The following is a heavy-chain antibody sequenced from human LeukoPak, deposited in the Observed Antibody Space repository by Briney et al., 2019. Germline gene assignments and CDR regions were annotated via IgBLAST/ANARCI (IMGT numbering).Heavy chain of an antibody. Sequence: GGSLRLLCTASGFAFSTYWMSWVRQAPGNGLKWVANIQDDGSGKYYVDSVRGRLTITRDNAAKTLYLQMNSLRAEDTAVYYCATYSGNPRSFLSWGEGALVTVSS. CDR2: IQDDGSGK. D-gene: IGHD1-26*01. V-gene: IGHV3-7*03. CDR1: GFAFSTYW. CDR3: ATYSGNPRSFLS. J-gene: IGHJ5*02.